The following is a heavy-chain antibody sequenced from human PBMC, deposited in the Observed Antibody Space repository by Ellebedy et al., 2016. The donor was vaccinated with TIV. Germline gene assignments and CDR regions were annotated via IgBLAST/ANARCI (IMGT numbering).Heavy chain of an antibody. Sequence: GESLKISCAASGFTFSSYSMNWVRQAPGKGLEWVSSISSSSSYIYYADSVKGRFTISRDNAKNSLYLQMNSLRAGDTAVYYCAKEVPPPGYSSGWYPNWGQGTLVTVSS. CDR2: ISSSSSYI. CDR1: GFTFSSYS. D-gene: IGHD6-19*01. V-gene: IGHV3-21*01. J-gene: IGHJ4*02. CDR3: AKEVPPPGYSSGWYPN.